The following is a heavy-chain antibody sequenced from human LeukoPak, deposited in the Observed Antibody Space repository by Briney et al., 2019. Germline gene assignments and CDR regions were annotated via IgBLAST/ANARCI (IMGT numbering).Heavy chain of an antibody. CDR2: FDPEDGET. CDR1: GYTLTELS. V-gene: IGHV1-24*01. CDR3: ATVVWCSSSQFDY. Sequence: GASVKVSCTVSGYTLTELSMHCVRQAPGKGLEWMGGFDPEDGETIYAQKFQGRVTMTEDTSTDTAYMELSSLRSEDTAVYYCATVVWCSSSQFDYWGQGTLVTVSS. D-gene: IGHD6-13*01. J-gene: IGHJ4*02.